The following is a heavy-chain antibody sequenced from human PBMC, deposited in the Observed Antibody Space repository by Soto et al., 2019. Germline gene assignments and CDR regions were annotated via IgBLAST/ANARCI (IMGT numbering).Heavy chain of an antibody. V-gene: IGHV4-61*01. CDR1: CGSVSSGSYY. CDR3: ARDLGAYCGGDCLGWFDP. CDR2: IYYSGST. D-gene: IGHD2-21*02. J-gene: IGHJ5*02. Sequence: PSETLSLTCTVSCGSVSSGSYYWSWIRQPPGKGLEWIGYIYYSGSTNYNPSLKSRVTISVDTSKNQFSLKLSSVTAADTAVYYCARDLGAYCGGDCLGWFDPWGQGTLVTVSS.